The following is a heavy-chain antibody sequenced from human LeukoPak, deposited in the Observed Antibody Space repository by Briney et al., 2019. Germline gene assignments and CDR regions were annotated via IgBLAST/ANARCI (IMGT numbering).Heavy chain of an antibody. D-gene: IGHD3-22*01. CDR2: IYYSGNT. CDR1: GDSISSSSYY. CDR3: ARRDYYDSSAYYYAY. Sequence: KPSETLSLTCTVSGDSISSSSYYCGWIRQAPGKGLEWIGSIYYSGNTHHNPSLKSRVTISVDTSKKQLSLKLSSVTAADTAVYYCARRDYYDSSAYYYAYWGQGTLVTVSS. V-gene: IGHV4-39*01. J-gene: IGHJ4*02.